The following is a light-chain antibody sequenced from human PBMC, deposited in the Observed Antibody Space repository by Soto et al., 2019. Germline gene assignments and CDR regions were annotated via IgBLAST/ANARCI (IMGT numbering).Light chain of an antibody. CDR2: GAS. J-gene: IGKJ1*01. CDR3: QQYNNWPWT. Sequence: EIVMKQSPVTLSVSPGGRATLACRASQSISDTLAWYQQKPGQAPRLLIPGASTRAPGFPARFSGSGSGTDFTLTISSLQSEDFAVYYCQQYNNWPWTFGQGTKVDI. CDR1: QSISDT. V-gene: IGKV3-15*01.